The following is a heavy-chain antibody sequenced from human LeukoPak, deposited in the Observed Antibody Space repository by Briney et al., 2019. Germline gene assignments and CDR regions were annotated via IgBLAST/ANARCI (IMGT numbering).Heavy chain of an antibody. V-gene: IGHV4-59*01. CDR3: ASNPSMVRGLDYFDY. J-gene: IGHJ4*02. CDR2: IYYSRST. CDR1: GGSINSYY. D-gene: IGHD3-10*01. Sequence: SSETLSLTCTVSGGSINSYYWSWIRQPPGKGLEWIGYIYYSRSTNYNPSLKGRVTISVDTAKNRFSLKLSSVTAADTAVYYCASNPSMVRGLDYFDYWGQGTLVTVSS.